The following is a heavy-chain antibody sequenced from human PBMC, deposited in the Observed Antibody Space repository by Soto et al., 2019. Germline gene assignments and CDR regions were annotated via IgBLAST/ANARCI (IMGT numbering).Heavy chain of an antibody. Sequence: ASVKVSCKVSGYTLTELSMHWVRQAPGKGLEWMGGFDPEDGETIYAQKFQGRVTMTEDTSTDTAYMEPSSLRSEDTAVYYCATAKITMVRGVPRINWFDPWGQGTLVTVSS. CDR2: FDPEDGET. J-gene: IGHJ5*02. D-gene: IGHD3-10*01. CDR1: GYTLTELS. CDR3: ATAKITMVRGVPRINWFDP. V-gene: IGHV1-24*01.